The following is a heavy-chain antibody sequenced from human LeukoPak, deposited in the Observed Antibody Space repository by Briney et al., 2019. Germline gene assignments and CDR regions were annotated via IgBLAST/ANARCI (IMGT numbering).Heavy chain of an antibody. CDR1: GDSLSSSDYY. Sequence: SETLSLTCTVSGDSLSSSDYYWGWIRQPPGKGLEWIVRIYYTGRTCYNPSLQSRVSISVDTSKNQFSLKLSSVTAADTAVYYCASPTVNWGQGTLVTVSS. J-gene: IGHJ4*02. D-gene: IGHD1-1*01. CDR2: IYYTGRT. CDR3: ASPTVN. V-gene: IGHV4-39*01.